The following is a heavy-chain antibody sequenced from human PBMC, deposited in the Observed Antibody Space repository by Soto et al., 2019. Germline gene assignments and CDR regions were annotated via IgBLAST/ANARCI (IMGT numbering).Heavy chain of an antibody. J-gene: IGHJ6*02. CDR1: GYTFSNYG. CDR2: ISAYNGNT. Sequence: QVKLVQSGAEVKKPGASVKVSCKASGYTFSNYGFSWVRQAPGQRLEWMGWISAYNGNTNYAQKVQGRVTMTTDTSTGTAYMELRSLRSDDTAVYYCASSFTSSQWRYGMDVWGQGTTVTVSS. CDR3: ASSFTSSQWRYGMDV. D-gene: IGHD2-2*01. V-gene: IGHV1-18*01.